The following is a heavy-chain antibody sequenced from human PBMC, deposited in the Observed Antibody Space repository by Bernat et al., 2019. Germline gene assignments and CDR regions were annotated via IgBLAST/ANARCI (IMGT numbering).Heavy chain of an antibody. D-gene: IGHD2-21*01. CDR1: GYTFTSYY. V-gene: IGHV1-46*01. Sequence: QVQLVQSGAEVKKPGASVKVSCKASGYTFTSYYMHWVRQAPGQGLEWMGIINPSGGSTSYAQKFQGRVTMTRDTSTSTVYMELSSLRSEDTAVYYCARGVRAGDPGLYYGMDVWGQGTTVTVSS. CDR3: ARGVRAGDPGLYYGMDV. J-gene: IGHJ6*02. CDR2: INPSGGST.